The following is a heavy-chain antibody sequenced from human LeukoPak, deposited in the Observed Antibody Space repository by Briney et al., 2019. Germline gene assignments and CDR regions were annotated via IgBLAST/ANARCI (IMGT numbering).Heavy chain of an antibody. CDR3: ARGSALNRGGDYYYYYYMDV. D-gene: IGHD3-10*01. Sequence: PGGSLRLSCAASGFTFSTYSMSWVRQAPGKGLEWVGRIKSKTDGGTTDYAAPVKGRFTISRDDSKNTLYLQMNSLKTEDTAVYYCARGSALNRGGDYYYYYYMDVWGKGATVTVSS. CDR2: IKSKTDGGTT. J-gene: IGHJ6*03. CDR1: GFTFSTYS. V-gene: IGHV3-15*01.